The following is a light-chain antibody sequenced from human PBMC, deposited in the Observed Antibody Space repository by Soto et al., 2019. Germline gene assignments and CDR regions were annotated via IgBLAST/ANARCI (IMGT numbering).Light chain of an antibody. CDR3: MQGLRPMYT. J-gene: IGKJ2*01. V-gene: IGKV2-28*01. Sequence: EIAMTQSPLSLAVTPGEPASISCRSSQTLLHSNGYTYLDWYLQKPGQSPQLLIYLGSNRASGVPDRFSGSRSGTDITLKISRVEAEDVGIFYCMQGLRPMYTFGQGTKLAIK. CDR1: QTLLHSNGYTY. CDR2: LGS.